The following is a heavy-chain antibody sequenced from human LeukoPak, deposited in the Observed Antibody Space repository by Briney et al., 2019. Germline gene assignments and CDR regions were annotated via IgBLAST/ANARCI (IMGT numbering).Heavy chain of an antibody. CDR3: ARGSGLKELDWFDP. Sequence: ASVKVSCKASGYTFTSYGISWVRQATGQGLEWMGWMNPNSGNTGYAQKFQGRVTMTRNTSISTAYMELSSLRSEDTAVYYCARGSGLKELDWFDPWGQGTLVTVSS. V-gene: IGHV1-8*02. J-gene: IGHJ5*02. CDR2: MNPNSGNT. D-gene: IGHD2/OR15-2a*01. CDR1: GYTFTSYG.